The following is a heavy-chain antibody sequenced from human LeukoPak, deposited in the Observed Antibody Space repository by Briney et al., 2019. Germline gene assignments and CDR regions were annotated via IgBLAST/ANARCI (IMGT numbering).Heavy chain of an antibody. CDR2: INHSGST. D-gene: IGHD3-16*02. Sequence: SETLSLTCAVYGGSFSGYYWSWIRQLPGKGLEWIGEINHSGSTNYNPSLKSRVTISVDTSKNQFSLKLSSVTAADTAVYYCARDGGNYVWGSYLGPFDYWGQGTLVTVSS. V-gene: IGHV4-34*01. J-gene: IGHJ4*02. CDR3: ARDGGNYVWGSYLGPFDY. CDR1: GGSFSGYY.